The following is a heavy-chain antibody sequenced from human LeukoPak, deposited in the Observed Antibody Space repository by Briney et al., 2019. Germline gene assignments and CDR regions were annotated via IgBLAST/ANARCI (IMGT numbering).Heavy chain of an antibody. CDR3: ASDCSGGSLRY. Sequence: PGGSLRLSCAASGFSFSSYSMNWVRQAPGKGLEWISYISSGSSTIFYADSVKGRFTISRDSAKNSLYLQMNSLRAEDTAVYYCASDCSGGSLRYWGQGTLVTVSS. D-gene: IGHD2-15*01. J-gene: IGHJ4*02. CDR1: GFSFSSYS. V-gene: IGHV3-48*01. CDR2: ISSGSSTI.